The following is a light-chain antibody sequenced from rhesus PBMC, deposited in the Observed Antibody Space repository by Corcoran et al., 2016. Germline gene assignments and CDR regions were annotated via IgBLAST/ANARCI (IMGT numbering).Light chain of an antibody. CDR2: KAS. Sequence: DIQMTQSPSSLSASVGDRVTITCRASENVNNYLNWYQQKPGKAPKLLIYKASTLQRGVQSRVSGSGAGTDYTFTISSLQPEDVATYYCQHGYGTPFTFGPGTKLDIK. CDR1: ENVNNY. V-gene: IGKV1-74*01. J-gene: IGKJ3*01. CDR3: QHGYGTPFT.